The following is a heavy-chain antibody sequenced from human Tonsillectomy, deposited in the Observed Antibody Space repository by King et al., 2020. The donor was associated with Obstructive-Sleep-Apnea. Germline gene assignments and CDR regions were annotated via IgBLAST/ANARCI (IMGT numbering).Heavy chain of an antibody. Sequence: QLVQSGAEVKKPGASVKVSCKASGYTFTGYYMHWVRQAPGQGREWMGWINPNSGGTHYAQKFQGRVTMTRDTSISTAYMEGSRLRSGDTAVYYCAREYDSTGPEEGIDYWGQGTLVTVSS. CDR2: INPNSGGT. CDR3: AREYDSTGPEEGIDY. V-gene: IGHV1-2*02. CDR1: GYTFTGYY. D-gene: IGHD1-14*01. J-gene: IGHJ4*02.